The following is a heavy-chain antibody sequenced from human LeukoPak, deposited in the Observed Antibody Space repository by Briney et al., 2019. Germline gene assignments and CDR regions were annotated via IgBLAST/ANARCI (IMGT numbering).Heavy chain of an antibody. Sequence: PGGSLRLSCAASGFTFSSYSMNWVRQAPGKGLEWVSYISSSGSTIYYADSVKGRFTISRDNAKNSLYLQMNSLRAEDTAVYYCASTPPRSFDAFDIWGQGTMVTVSS. D-gene: IGHD3-10*01. J-gene: IGHJ3*02. CDR2: ISSSGSTI. CDR3: ASTPPRSFDAFDI. V-gene: IGHV3-48*04. CDR1: GFTFSSYS.